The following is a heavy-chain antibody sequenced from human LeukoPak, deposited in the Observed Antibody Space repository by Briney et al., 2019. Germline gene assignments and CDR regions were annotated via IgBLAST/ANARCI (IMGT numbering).Heavy chain of an antibody. Sequence: GRSLRLSCAASGFTFSSYAMHWVRQAPGKGLEWVAVISYDGSNKYYADSVKGRFTISRDNSKNMLYLQMNSLRAEDTAVYYCARDAPITGTTDYFDYWGQGTLVTVSS. D-gene: IGHD1-20*01. J-gene: IGHJ4*02. CDR1: GFTFSSYA. V-gene: IGHV3-30*04. CDR3: ARDAPITGTTDYFDY. CDR2: ISYDGSNK.